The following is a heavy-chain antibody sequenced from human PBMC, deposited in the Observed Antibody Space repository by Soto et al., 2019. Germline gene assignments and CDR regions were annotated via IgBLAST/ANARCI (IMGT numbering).Heavy chain of an antibody. CDR2: IYYSGST. CDR1: GGSISSGDYY. V-gene: IGHV4-30-4*01. D-gene: IGHD5-18*01. J-gene: IGHJ4*02. CDR3: ARVQGGGGAMVHNY. Sequence: QVQLHESGPGLVKPSQTLSLTCTVSGGSISSGDYYWSWIRQPPGKGLEWIGYIYYSGSTYYNPSLKSRVTISVDTSNNQFSLKLSSVTAADTAVYYCARVQGGGGAMVHNYWGQGTLVTVSS.